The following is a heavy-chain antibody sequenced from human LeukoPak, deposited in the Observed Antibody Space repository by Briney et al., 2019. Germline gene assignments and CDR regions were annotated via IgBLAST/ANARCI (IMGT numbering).Heavy chain of an antibody. J-gene: IGHJ5*02. D-gene: IGHD3-3*01. V-gene: IGHV1-8*01. Sequence: ASVKVSCKASGYTFTSYDINWVRQATGQGLEWMGWMNPNSGNTGYAQKFQGRVTMTRNTSISTAYMELSSLRSEDTAVYYCARGGRWIWSPDFSFGPWGQGTLVTVSS. CDR3: ARGGRWIWSPDFSFGP. CDR2: MNPNSGNT. CDR1: GYTFTSYD.